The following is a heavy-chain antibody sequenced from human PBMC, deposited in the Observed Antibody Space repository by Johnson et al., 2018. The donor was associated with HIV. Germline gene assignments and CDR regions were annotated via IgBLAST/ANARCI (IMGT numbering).Heavy chain of an antibody. Sequence: QVQLVESGGGVVQPGRSLRLSCAASGFSFSDYGIHWVRQAPGKGLEWVAVISYDGDDKHYGDSVEGRFTIYRDNSKKTLYLQMKSLRPGDTAVYYCVRDGNYYDRSGYRVDAFDVWGQGTMVTVSS. J-gene: IGHJ3*01. CDR3: VRDGNYYDRSGYRVDAFDV. CDR2: ISYDGDDK. CDR1: GFSFSDYG. D-gene: IGHD3-22*01. V-gene: IGHV3-30*03.